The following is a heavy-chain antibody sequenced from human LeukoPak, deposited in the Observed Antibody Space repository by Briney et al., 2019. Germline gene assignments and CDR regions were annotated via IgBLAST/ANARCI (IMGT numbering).Heavy chain of an antibody. J-gene: IGHJ4*02. Sequence: PGGSLRLSCAASGFTFSSYWMHWVRQAPGKGLVWVSRINSDGSSTTYADSVKGRFTISRDNAKNTLYLQMNSLRAEDTAVYYCARMGDYLYRFDYWGQGTLVTVSS. CDR2: INSDGSST. CDR3: ARMGDYLYRFDY. D-gene: IGHD4-17*01. V-gene: IGHV3-74*03. CDR1: GFTFSSYW.